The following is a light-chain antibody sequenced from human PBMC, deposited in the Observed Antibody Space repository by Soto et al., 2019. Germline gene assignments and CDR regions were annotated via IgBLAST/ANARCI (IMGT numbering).Light chain of an antibody. V-gene: IGLV2-14*01. Sequence: QSALTQPASVSGSPGESITISCTGTGSDVGDYDYVSWHQHHPGKAPKLMIYEVSNRPSGVSNRFSGSKSGNTASLTISGLQAEDEADYFCSSYTSSQAYVFGTETKLTVL. CDR2: EVS. CDR3: SSYTSSQAYV. CDR1: GSDVGDYDY. J-gene: IGLJ1*01.